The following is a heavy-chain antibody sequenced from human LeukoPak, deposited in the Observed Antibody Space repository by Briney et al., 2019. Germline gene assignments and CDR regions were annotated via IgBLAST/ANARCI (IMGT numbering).Heavy chain of an antibody. CDR2: ISYDGSNK. CDR1: GFTFSSYA. D-gene: IGHD3-10*01. Sequence: GGSLRPSCAASGFTFSSYAMHWVRQAPGKGLEWVAVISYDGSNKYYADSVKGRFTISRDNSKNTLYLQMNSLRAEDTAVYYCARYYGSGSFQDGMDVWGQGTTVTVSS. V-gene: IGHV3-30-3*01. J-gene: IGHJ6*02. CDR3: ARYYGSGSFQDGMDV.